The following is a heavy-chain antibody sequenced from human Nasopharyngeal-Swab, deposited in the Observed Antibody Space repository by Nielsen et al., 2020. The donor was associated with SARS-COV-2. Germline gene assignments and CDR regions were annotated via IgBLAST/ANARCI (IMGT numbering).Heavy chain of an antibody. CDR3: PWSGYQGAYYYYYGMDV. CDR2: IIPIFGTA. J-gene: IGHJ6*02. Sequence: WVRQAPGQGLEWMGGIIPIFGTANYAQKFQGRVTITADESTSTAYMELSSLRSEDTAVYYCPWSGYQGAYYYYYGMDVWGQGTTVTVSS. V-gene: IGHV1-69*01. D-gene: IGHD3-3*01.